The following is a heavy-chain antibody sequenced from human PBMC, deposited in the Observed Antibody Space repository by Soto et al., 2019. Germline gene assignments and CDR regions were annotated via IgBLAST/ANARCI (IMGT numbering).Heavy chain of an antibody. CDR3: AKDISDCSSTSCYGPYYYYGMDV. Sequence: GGSLRLSCAASGFTCDDYANDWARHAPGQGVDLDSRISWNSGSIGYADSVKGRFTISRDNAKNSLYLQMNSLRAEDTALYYCAKDISDCSSTSCYGPYYYYGMDVWGQGTTVTVSS. J-gene: IGHJ6*02. V-gene: IGHV3-9*01. CDR2: ISWNSGSI. D-gene: IGHD2-2*01. CDR1: GFTCDDYA.